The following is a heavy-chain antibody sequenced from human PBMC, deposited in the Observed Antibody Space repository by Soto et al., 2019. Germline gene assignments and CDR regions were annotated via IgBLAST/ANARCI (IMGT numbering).Heavy chain of an antibody. Sequence: ASVKVSCKVSGYTLTELSMHWVRQAPGKGLEWMGGFDPEDGETIYAQKFQGRVTMTEDTSTDTAYMELSSLRSEDTAVYYCATLFYPGSPHDYWGQGTLVTVSS. CDR2: FDPEDGET. CDR3: ATLFYPGSPHDY. CDR1: GYTLTELS. J-gene: IGHJ4*02. V-gene: IGHV1-24*01.